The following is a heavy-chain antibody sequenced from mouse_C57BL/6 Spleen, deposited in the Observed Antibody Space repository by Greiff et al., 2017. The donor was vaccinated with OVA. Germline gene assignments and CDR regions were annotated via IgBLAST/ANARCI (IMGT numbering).Heavy chain of an antibody. CDR2: IYPRSGNT. V-gene: IGHV1-81*01. Sequence: QVQLKESGAELARPGASVKLSCKASGYTFTSSGISWVKQRTGQGLEWIGEIYPRSGNTYYNEKFKGKATLTADKSSSTAYMELRSLTSEDSAVYVCAREGLTGNYFDYWGQGTTLTVSS. CDR1: GYTFTSSG. CDR3: AREGLTGNYFDY. D-gene: IGHD4-1*01. J-gene: IGHJ2*01.